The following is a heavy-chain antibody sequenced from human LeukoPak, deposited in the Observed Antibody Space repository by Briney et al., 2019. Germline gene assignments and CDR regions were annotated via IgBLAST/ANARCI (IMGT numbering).Heavy chain of an antibody. D-gene: IGHD6-19*01. J-gene: IGHJ6*02. Sequence: ASVKVSCKVSGYTLTELSMHWVRQAPGKGLEWMGGFDPEDGETIYAQKFQGRVTMTEDTSTDTAYMKLSSLRSEDTAVYYCATDQGSGWPYYYYYGMDVWGQGTTVTVSS. CDR2: FDPEDGET. CDR3: ATDQGSGWPYYYYYGMDV. CDR1: GYTLTELS. V-gene: IGHV1-24*01.